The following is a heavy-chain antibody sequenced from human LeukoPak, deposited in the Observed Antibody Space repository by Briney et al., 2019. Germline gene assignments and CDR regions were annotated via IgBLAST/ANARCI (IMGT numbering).Heavy chain of an antibody. J-gene: IGHJ4*02. V-gene: IGHV4-59*11. CDR2: VYYNGLT. CDR1: GGSISPHY. Sequence: PSETLSLTCTVSGGSISPHYWTWMRQPPGKGLEWIGYVYYNGLTSYNASLRRRLILSVDTARNKVSLKLTSVTAADTAVYYCTREVSTVTFDYWGQGTLVTVSS. CDR3: TREVSTVTFDY. D-gene: IGHD4-17*01.